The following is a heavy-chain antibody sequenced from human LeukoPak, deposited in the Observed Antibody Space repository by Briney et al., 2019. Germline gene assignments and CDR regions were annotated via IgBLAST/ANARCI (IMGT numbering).Heavy chain of an antibody. J-gene: IGHJ5*02. CDR3: ARRLTQYDCFDP. V-gene: IGHV6-1*01. D-gene: IGHD2-2*01. CDR2: TYYRSTWYN. Sequence: QTLSLTCAISGDTVSSNSVTWNWIRQSPSRGLEWLGRTYYRSTWYNDYAVSVRGRITVNPDTSKNQFSLHLNSVTPEDTAVYYCARRLTQYDCFDPWGQGILVTVSS. CDR1: GDTVSSNSVT.